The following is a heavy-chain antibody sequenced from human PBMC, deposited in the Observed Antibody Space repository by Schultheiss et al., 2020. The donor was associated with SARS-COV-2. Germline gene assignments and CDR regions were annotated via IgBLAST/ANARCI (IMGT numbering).Heavy chain of an antibody. D-gene: IGHD2-2*01. CDR1: GDSITTYY. J-gene: IGHJ4*02. Sequence: SETLSLTCTVSGDSITTYYWSWIRQTPGKGLEWIGYIYYSGSANYNPSLKSRVIISLDTSKNQFSLKLSSVTAADTAVYYCARVNRPAAAEYYFDYWGQGTLVTVSS. CDR3: ARVNRPAAAEYYFDY. V-gene: IGHV4-59*12. CDR2: IYYSGSA.